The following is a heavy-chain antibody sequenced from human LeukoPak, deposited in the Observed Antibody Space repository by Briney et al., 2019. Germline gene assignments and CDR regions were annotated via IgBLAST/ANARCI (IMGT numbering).Heavy chain of an antibody. CDR1: GFTFSSYA. CDR3: AKDVIVATMRYYFDY. V-gene: IGHV3-23*01. J-gene: IGHJ4*02. CDR2: ISGSGGST. Sequence: GGSLRLSCAASGFTFSSYAMSWVRQAPGKGLEWVSAISGSGGSTYYADSVKGRFTISRDNSKNALYLQMNSLRAEDTAVYYCAKDVIVATMRYYFDYWGQGTLVTVSS. D-gene: IGHD5-12*01.